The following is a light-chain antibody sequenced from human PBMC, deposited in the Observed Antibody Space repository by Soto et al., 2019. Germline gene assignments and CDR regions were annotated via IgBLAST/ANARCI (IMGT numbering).Light chain of an antibody. V-gene: IGKV3D-15*01. J-gene: IGKJ5*01. CDR1: PSAGNF. CDR3: QQHNQWPIT. Sequence: VMTQSPATLPVSPWDTASLPSGASPSAGNFLAWYQQKPGQAPRLLIYYISTRATGIPARFSGSGSGTEFTLTINSLQSEDSAVYYCQQHNQWPITVGQGTRLEI. CDR2: YIS.